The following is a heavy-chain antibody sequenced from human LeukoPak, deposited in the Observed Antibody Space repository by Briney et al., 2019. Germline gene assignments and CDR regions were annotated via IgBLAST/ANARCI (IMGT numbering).Heavy chain of an antibody. CDR1: GYSLNSYG. Sequence: ASVTVSCKPSGYSLNSYGISWVGQAAGQGREWVGWISAYNCNTNYAQKLQGRVTMTTDTSTSTAYMELRSLRSDDTAVYYCASLGSSWYNFDYWGQGTLVTVSS. J-gene: IGHJ4*02. CDR3: ASLGSSWYNFDY. V-gene: IGHV1-18*01. D-gene: IGHD6-13*01. CDR2: ISAYNCNT.